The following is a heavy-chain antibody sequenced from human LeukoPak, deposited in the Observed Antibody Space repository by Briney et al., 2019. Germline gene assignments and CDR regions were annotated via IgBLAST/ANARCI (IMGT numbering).Heavy chain of an antibody. CDR3: ARVQHIVVVTAPAAFDI. D-gene: IGHD2-21*02. J-gene: IGHJ3*02. CDR2: IYYSGST. V-gene: IGHV4-39*07. CDR1: GGSISSSSYY. Sequence: PSETLSLTCTVSGGSISSSSYYWGWIRQPPGKGLEWIGSIYYSGSTYYNPSLKSRVTISVDTSKNQFSLKLSSVTAADTAVYYCARVQHIVVVTAPAAFDIWGQGTMVTVSS.